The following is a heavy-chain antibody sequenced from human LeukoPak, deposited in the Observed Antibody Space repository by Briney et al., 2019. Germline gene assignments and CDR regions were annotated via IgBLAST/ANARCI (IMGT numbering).Heavy chain of an antibody. V-gene: IGHV3-30*18. CDR3: AKSWIQLWSPDY. Sequence: GGSLRLSCAASGFTFSSYGMHWVRQAPGKGLEWVAVISYDGSNKYYADSVKGRFTISRDNSKNTLYLQMNSLRAEDTAVYYCAKSWIQLWSPDYRGQGTLVTVSS. J-gene: IGHJ4*02. CDR2: ISYDGSNK. CDR1: GFTFSSYG. D-gene: IGHD5-18*01.